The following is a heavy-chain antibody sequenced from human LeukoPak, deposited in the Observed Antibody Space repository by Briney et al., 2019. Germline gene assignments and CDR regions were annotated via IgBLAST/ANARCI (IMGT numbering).Heavy chain of an antibody. V-gene: IGHV1-2*02. CDR2: INPNSGGT. D-gene: IGHD2-15*01. J-gene: IGHJ4*02. Sequence: ASVKVSCKASGYTFTGYYMHWVRQAPGQGLEWMGWINPNSGGTNYAQKFQGRVTMTRDTSISTAYMELSRLRPDDTAVYYCARDVCSGGSCYSGTFDYWGQGTLVTVSS. CDR1: GYTFTGYY. CDR3: ARDVCSGGSCYSGTFDY.